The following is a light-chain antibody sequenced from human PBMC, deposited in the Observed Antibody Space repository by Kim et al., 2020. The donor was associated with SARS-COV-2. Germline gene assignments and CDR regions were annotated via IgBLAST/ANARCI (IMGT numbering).Light chain of an antibody. CDR2: QDS. Sequence: VSPGQTASITCSGDRLGDKYACWYQQKPGQSPVLVIYQDSKRPSGIPERFSGSNSGNTATLTISGTQAMDEADYYCQAWDSSTQVFGTGTKVTVL. V-gene: IGLV3-1*01. CDR3: QAWDSSTQV. J-gene: IGLJ1*01. CDR1: RLGDKY.